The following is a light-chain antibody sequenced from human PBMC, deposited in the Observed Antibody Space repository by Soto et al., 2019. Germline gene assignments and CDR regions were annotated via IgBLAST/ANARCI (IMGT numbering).Light chain of an antibody. CDR2: KAS. Sequence: DIQMTQSPSTLSASVGDRVSITCRASQSINDWLAWYQQKPGKAPKVLIYKASALESGVPARFSGSGSGTEFTLTICSLQPDDFATYYCQHYGAFGQGTKVEIK. CDR3: QHYGA. V-gene: IGKV1-5*03. CDR1: QSINDW. J-gene: IGKJ1*01.